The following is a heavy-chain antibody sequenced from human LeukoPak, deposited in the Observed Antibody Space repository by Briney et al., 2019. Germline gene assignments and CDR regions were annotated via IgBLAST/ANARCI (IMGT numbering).Heavy chain of an antibody. CDR3: ARLRWQLVGPYFDY. CDR2: IYSSGNT. Sequence: PSETLSLTCSFSGDSISTYYWSWIRQSPGKGLEWIGHIYSSGNTDYNSSLKSRVTISVDTSKSQFSLRLSSVTATDTAVYYCARLRWQLVGPYFDYWGQGILVTVSS. V-gene: IGHV4-59*01. CDR1: GDSISTYY. J-gene: IGHJ4*02. D-gene: IGHD1-26*01.